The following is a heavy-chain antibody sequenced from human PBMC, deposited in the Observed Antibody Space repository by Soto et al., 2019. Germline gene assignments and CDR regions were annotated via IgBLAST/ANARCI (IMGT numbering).Heavy chain of an antibody. CDR2: INPNSGGT. J-gene: IGHJ4*02. D-gene: IGHD2-15*01. CDR3: ALLLGYCSGGSCYSNASFDY. V-gene: IGHV1-2*04. CDR1: GYTFTGYY. Sequence: DSVKVSCKASGYTFTGYYMHWVRQAPGQGLEWMGWINPNSGGTNYAQKFQGWVTMTRDTSISTAYMELSRLRSDDTAVYYCALLLGYCSGGSCYSNASFDYWGQGTLVTVSS.